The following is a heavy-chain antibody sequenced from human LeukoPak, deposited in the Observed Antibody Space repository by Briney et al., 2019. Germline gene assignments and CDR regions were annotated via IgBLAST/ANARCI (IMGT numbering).Heavy chain of an antibody. V-gene: IGHV4-59*12. Sequence: PSETLSLTCTVSGGSISSYYWSWIRQPPGKGLEWIGYIYHSGSTYYNPSLKSRVTISVDRSKNQFSLKLSSVTAADTAVYYCARGGSYCTNGVCYHPAFDYWGQGTLVTVSS. D-gene: IGHD2-8*01. CDR3: ARGGSYCTNGVCYHPAFDY. J-gene: IGHJ4*02. CDR2: IYHSGST. CDR1: GGSISSYY.